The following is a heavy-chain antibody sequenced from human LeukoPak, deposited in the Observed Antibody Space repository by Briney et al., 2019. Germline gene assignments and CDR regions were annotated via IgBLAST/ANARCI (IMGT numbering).Heavy chain of an antibody. D-gene: IGHD1-26*01. CDR2: ISSSSSTI. J-gene: IGHJ4*02. Sequence: GSLRLSCAASGFTFSSYSMNWVRQAPGKGLEWVSYISSSSSTIYYADSVKGRFTISRDNSKNTLYLQMNSLRAEDTAVYYCARERVGATDYFDYWGQGTLVTVSS. V-gene: IGHV3-48*01. CDR1: GFTFSSYS. CDR3: ARERVGATDYFDY.